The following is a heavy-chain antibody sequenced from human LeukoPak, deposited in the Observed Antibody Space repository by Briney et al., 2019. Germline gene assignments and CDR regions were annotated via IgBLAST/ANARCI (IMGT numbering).Heavy chain of an antibody. V-gene: IGHV4-34*01. D-gene: IGHD3-10*01. CDR1: GGSFSGYY. CDR3: ASISGGSDDAFDI. Sequence: SETLSLTCAVYGGSFSGYYWSWIRQPPGKGLEWIGEINHSGSTNYNPSLKSRVTISVDTSKNQFSLKLSSVTAADTAVYYCASISGGSDDAFDIWGQGTMVTVSS. J-gene: IGHJ3*02. CDR2: INHSGST.